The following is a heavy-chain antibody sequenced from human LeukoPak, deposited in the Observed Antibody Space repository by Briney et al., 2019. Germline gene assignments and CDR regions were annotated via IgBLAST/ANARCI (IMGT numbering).Heavy chain of an antibody. Sequence: NPSETLSLTCTVSGGSISNYYWSWIRQPPGKGLEWIGYVYYSGSTTYNPSLKSRVTISVDTSKNQFSLKLSSVTAADTAVYYYARDGYNSFDSWGKGTLVTVSS. V-gene: IGHV4-59*01. J-gene: IGHJ4*02. CDR1: GGSISNYY. CDR2: VYYSGST. D-gene: IGHD5-24*01. CDR3: ARDGYNSFDS.